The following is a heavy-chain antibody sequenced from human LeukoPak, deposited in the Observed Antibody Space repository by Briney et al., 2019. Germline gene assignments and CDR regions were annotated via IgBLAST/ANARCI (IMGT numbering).Heavy chain of an antibody. D-gene: IGHD3-3*01. CDR2: IKQDGSEK. CDR1: GFTFSSYS. CDR3: ARVRFYEDV. Sequence: GGSLRLSCAASGFTFSSYSMNWVRQAPGKGLEWVANIKQDGSEKYYVDSVRGRFTISRDNAKNSLFLQMNTLRAEDTAVYYCARVRFYEDVWGQGTTVTVSS. J-gene: IGHJ6*02. V-gene: IGHV3-7*01.